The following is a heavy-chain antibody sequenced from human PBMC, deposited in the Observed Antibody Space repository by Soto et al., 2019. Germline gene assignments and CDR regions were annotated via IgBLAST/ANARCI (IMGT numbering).Heavy chain of an antibody. V-gene: IGHV4-39*01. Sequence: SETLSLTCTVSGGSISSSSYYWGWIRQPPGKGLEWIGSIYYSGSTYYNPSLKSRVTISVDTSKNQFSLKLSSVTAADTAVYYCARGTMVRGVTAYYYYGMDVWGQGTTVTVSS. CDR3: ARGTMVRGVTAYYYYGMDV. CDR1: GGSISSSSYY. D-gene: IGHD3-10*01. J-gene: IGHJ6*02. CDR2: IYYSGST.